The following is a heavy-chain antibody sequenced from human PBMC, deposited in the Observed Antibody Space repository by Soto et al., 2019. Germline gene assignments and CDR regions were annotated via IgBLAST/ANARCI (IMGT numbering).Heavy chain of an antibody. D-gene: IGHD1-20*01. Sequence: EVQLLESGGGLVQPGGSLRLSCAASGFTFRIYAMSWVRQVPGKGLEWVSTISDSADSAYYADSVKGRFTISRDNSKNTLYLQMSSLRAEDTAVYYCAKGQNNWSDIPYFDNWGQGTLVTVSS. J-gene: IGHJ4*02. CDR2: ISDSADSA. CDR1: GFTFRIYA. V-gene: IGHV3-23*01. CDR3: AKGQNNWSDIPYFDN.